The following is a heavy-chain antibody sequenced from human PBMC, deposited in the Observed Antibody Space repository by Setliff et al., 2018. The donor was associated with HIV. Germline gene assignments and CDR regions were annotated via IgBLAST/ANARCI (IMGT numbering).Heavy chain of an antibody. CDR1: GDSITSTTW. CDR3: ARVGYYDSSFDY. D-gene: IGHD3-22*01. V-gene: IGHV4-4*02. Sequence: KTSETLSLTCSVSGDSITSTTWWTWVRQPPGKGLEWIGEINHSGSTKHNPSLKSRVTISVDTSTNQFSLKLSSVTAADTAVYYCARVGYYDSSFDYWGQGTLVTVSS. J-gene: IGHJ4*02. CDR2: INHSGST.